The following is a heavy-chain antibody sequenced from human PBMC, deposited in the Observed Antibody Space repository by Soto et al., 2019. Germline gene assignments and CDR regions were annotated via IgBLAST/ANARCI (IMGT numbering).Heavy chain of an antibody. D-gene: IGHD6-13*01. CDR1: GFTFSSYA. J-gene: IGHJ4*02. CDR3: AKDRERIATRSIDY. CDR2: ISGSGVST. Sequence: EVQLLESGGGLVQPGGSLRLSCAASGFTFSSYAMSWVRQAPGKGLEWVSGISGSGVSTYYADSVKGRFTSSRDNSKSTLYLQMTSLRAEDTAVYYCAKDRERIATRSIDYWGQGTLVTVSS. V-gene: IGHV3-23*01.